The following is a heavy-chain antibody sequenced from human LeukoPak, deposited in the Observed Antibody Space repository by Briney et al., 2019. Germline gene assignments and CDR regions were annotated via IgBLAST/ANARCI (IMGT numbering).Heavy chain of an antibody. J-gene: IGHJ4*02. D-gene: IGHD3-3*01. CDR3: ARGLVYDFWSGYYTGHFDY. Sequence: SETLSLTCAVYGGSFSGYYWSWIRQPPGKGLEWIGEINHSGSTNYNPSLKSRVTISVDTSKNQFSLKLSSVTAADTAVYYCARGLVYDFWSGYYTGHFDYWGQGTLVTVSS. CDR2: INHSGST. V-gene: IGHV4-34*01. CDR1: GGSFSGYY.